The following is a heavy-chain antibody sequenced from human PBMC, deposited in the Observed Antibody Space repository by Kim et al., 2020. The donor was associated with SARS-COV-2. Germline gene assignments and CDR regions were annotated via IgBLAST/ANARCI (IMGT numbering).Heavy chain of an antibody. D-gene: IGHD6-13*01. J-gene: IGHJ4*02. V-gene: IGHV4-39*01. Sequence: SETLSLTCTVSGGSISSSSYYWGWIRQPPGKGLEWIGSIYYSGSTYYNPSLKSRVTISVDTSKNQFSLKLSSVTAADTAVYYCARWDSSRVFDYWGQGTLVTVSS. CDR2: IYYSGST. CDR1: GGSISSSSYY. CDR3: ARWDSSRVFDY.